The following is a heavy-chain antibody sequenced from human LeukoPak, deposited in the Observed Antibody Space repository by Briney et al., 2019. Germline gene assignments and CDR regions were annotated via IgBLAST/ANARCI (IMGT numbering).Heavy chain of an antibody. D-gene: IGHD4-17*01. CDR2: VHHSGAT. CDR1: DESVSDYY. Sequence: SETLSLTCTVSDESVSDYYWTWIRQPPGKGLERIGFVHHSGATNYNPSLQSRVTMSIDVSKNRFSLKLSSVTAADTAVYYCARADYAGLFDYWGQGTLLSVSS. CDR3: ARADYAGLFDY. J-gene: IGHJ4*02. V-gene: IGHV4-59*02.